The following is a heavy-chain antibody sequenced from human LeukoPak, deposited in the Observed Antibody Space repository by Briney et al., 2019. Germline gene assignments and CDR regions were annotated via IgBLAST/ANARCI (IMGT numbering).Heavy chain of an antibody. J-gene: IGHJ3*02. Sequence: GGSLRLSCAASGFTFSSYWMSWVRQAPGKGLEWVANIKQDGSEKYYVDSVKGRFTISRDNAKNSLYLQMNSLRAEDTAVYYCAKGTIAAAARSAFDIWGQGTMVTVSS. CDR3: AKGTIAAAARSAFDI. CDR1: GFTFSSYW. V-gene: IGHV3-7*01. CDR2: IKQDGSEK. D-gene: IGHD6-13*01.